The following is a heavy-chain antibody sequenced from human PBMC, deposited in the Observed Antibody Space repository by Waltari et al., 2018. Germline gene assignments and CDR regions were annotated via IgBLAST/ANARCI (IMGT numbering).Heavy chain of an antibody. V-gene: IGHV3-7*01. Sequence: EVQLVESGGGLVQPGGSLRISCAASGFPLSSYWMSWVRQAPGKGPEWVANIKKDGSEEYYVDSVRGRFTISRDNAKNSLYLQMNSLRPEDTAVYYCARDQWFAFDIWGQGTMVTVSS. D-gene: IGHD3-22*01. CDR1: GFPLSSYW. J-gene: IGHJ3*02. CDR3: ARDQWFAFDI. CDR2: IKKDGSEE.